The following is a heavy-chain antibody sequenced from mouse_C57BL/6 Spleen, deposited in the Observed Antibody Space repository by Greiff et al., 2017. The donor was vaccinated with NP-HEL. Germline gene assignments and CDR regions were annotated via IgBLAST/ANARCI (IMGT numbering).Heavy chain of an antibody. CDR2: ISSGGSYT. J-gene: IGHJ3*01. D-gene: IGHD3-2*02. Sequence: EVKLEESGGGLVQPGGSLSLSCAASGFTFSSYGMSWVRQTPDKRLEWVATISSGGSYTYYPDSVKGRFTISRDNAKNTLYLQMSSLKSEDTAMYYCARQDSSGTWFAYWGKGTLVTVSA. CDR1: GFTFSSYG. CDR3: ARQDSSGTWFAY. V-gene: IGHV5-6*03.